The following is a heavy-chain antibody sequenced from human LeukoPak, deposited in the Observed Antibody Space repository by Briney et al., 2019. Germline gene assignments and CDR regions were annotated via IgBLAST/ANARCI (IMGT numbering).Heavy chain of an antibody. CDR1: GFNFRDYG. D-gene: IGHD2-15*01. CDR2: TQDDGSKK. J-gene: IGHJ4*02. Sequence: GGSLRLSCAASGFNFRDYGMHWVRQAPGKGLEWVSYTQDDGSKKWYGDSVKGRFTISRDNSKSTLYSQMNSLRGEDTAVYYCANGDCRGGRCSSGAYWGQGTLVTVSS. V-gene: IGHV3-30*02. CDR3: ANGDCRGGRCSSGAY.